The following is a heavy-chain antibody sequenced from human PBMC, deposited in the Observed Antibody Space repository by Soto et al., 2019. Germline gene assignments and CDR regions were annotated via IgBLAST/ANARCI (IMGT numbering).Heavy chain of an antibody. J-gene: IGHJ6*02. D-gene: IGHD4-17*01. Sequence: SGPTLVNPTETLTLTCNISGFSLTTGRMGVSWIRQAPGKALEWLANFFSDVERSYSPSLQRRLTLSSESSGTQVILSMTDMGPVDEATYFCARVNADSSSRYDGLDAWGQGTTVTVSS. V-gene: IGHV2-26*03. CDR3: ARVNADSSSRYDGLDA. CDR2: FFSDVER. CDR1: GFSLTTGRMG.